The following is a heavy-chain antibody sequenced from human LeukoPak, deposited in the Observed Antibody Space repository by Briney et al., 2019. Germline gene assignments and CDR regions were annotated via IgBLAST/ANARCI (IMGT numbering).Heavy chain of an antibody. J-gene: IGHJ5*02. CDR2: IYYSGST. CDR1: GGSISSYY. Sequence: SETLSLTCTVSGGSISSYYWSWIRQPPGKGLEWIGYIYYSGSTNYNPSLKSRVTISVDTSKNRFSLKLSSVTAADTAVYYCAREIVPAASWFDPWGQGTLVTVSS. D-gene: IGHD2-2*01. CDR3: AREIVPAASWFDP. V-gene: IGHV4-59*01.